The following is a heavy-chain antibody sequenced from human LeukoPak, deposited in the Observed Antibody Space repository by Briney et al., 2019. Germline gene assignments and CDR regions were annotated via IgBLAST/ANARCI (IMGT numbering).Heavy chain of an antibody. V-gene: IGHV3-23*01. D-gene: IGHD3-3*01. CDR1: GFTFSSYA. CDR3: ALPPHYDFWSGFYDY. Sequence: PGGSLRLSCAASGFTFSSYAMSWVRQAPGKGLEWVSAISGSGGSTYYADSVKGRFTTSRDNSKNTLYLQMNSLRAEDTAVYYCALPPHYDFWSGFYDYWGQGTLVTVSS. CDR2: ISGSGGST. J-gene: IGHJ4*02.